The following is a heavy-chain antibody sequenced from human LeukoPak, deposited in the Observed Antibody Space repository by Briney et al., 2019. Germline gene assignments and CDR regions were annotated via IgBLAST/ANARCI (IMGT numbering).Heavy chain of an antibody. CDR3: AREVVAGTAFDY. J-gene: IGHJ4*02. Sequence: PGGSLRLSCAASGFTFNSYEMNWVRQAPGKGLEWVSYISSSGSTIYYADSVKGRLTISRDNAKNSLYLQMNSLRAEDTAVYHCAREVVAGTAFDYWGQGTLVTVSS. CDR1: GFTFNSYE. D-gene: IGHD6-19*01. CDR2: ISSSGSTI. V-gene: IGHV3-48*03.